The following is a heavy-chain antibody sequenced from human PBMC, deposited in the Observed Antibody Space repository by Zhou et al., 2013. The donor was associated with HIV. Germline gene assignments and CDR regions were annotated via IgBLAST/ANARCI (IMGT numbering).Heavy chain of an antibody. J-gene: IGHJ4*02. Sequence: QVQLVQSGAEVKKPGASVKVSCKTSGYTFTSYGISWVRQAPGQGLEWMGWISAYNGYTNYAQKLQGRVTMTTDTSTSTAYMELRSLRSDDTAVYYCARDGFGYCSGGSCYSIDYWGQGTLVTGLL. D-gene: IGHD2-15*01. CDR3: ARDGFGYCSGGSCYSIDY. CDR2: ISAYNGYT. CDR1: GYTFTSYG. V-gene: IGHV1-18*01.